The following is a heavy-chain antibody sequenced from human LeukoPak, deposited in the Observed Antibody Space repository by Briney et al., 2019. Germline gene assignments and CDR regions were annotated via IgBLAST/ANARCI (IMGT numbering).Heavy chain of an antibody. Sequence: SETLSLTCTVSGGSISSYYWSWIRQPPGKGLEWIGYIYYSGSTNYNPSLKSRVTISVDTSKNQLSLKLSSVTAADTAVYYCARRAQGYYDSSGYLNWFDPWGQGTLVTVSS. CDR2: IYYSGST. J-gene: IGHJ5*02. V-gene: IGHV4-59*08. D-gene: IGHD3-22*01. CDR3: ARRAQGYYDSSGYLNWFDP. CDR1: GGSISSYY.